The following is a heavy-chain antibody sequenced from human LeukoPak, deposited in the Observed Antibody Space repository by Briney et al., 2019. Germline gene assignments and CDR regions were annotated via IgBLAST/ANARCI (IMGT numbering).Heavy chain of an antibody. Sequence: PGGSLRLSCAASGFSFSSYYMSWVRQAPGKGLEWVALINPDGSERYYVGSVKGRFTISRDNARNSLYLQMDSLRDDDTAMYFCTRDLAAVPGPRMDVWGQGTTVTVSS. V-gene: IGHV3-7*03. CDR3: TRDLAAVPGPRMDV. CDR1: GFSFSSYY. D-gene: IGHD6-19*01. J-gene: IGHJ6*02. CDR2: INPDGSER.